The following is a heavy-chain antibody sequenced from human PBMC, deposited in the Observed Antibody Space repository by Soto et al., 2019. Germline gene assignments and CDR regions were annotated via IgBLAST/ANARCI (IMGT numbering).Heavy chain of an antibody. CDR2: INPSGGST. V-gene: IGHV1-46*01. CDR3: ARDLRDTHFCSGGYCYFDF. Sequence: QVQLVQSGAEVKKPGASVKVSCKASGYTFTSYYLHWVRQAPGQELEWMGIINPSGGSTSYAQTFQGRLTMTRDTSTRTVYMELSSLSSEDTAVYYCARDLRDTHFCSGGYCYFDFWGQGTLVTVSS. D-gene: IGHD2-15*01. J-gene: IGHJ4*02. CDR1: GYTFTSYY.